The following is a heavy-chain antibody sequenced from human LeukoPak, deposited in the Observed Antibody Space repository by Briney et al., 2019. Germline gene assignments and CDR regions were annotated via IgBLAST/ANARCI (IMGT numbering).Heavy chain of an antibody. Sequence: GGSLRLSCAASGFTFSDYYMSWIRQAPGKGLEWVSYISSSGSTIYYADSVKGRFTISRDNAKNSLYLQIDNLRAEDTAIFYCARGSGYNKFDYWGQGTLVTVSS. D-gene: IGHD5-24*01. V-gene: IGHV3-11*04. J-gene: IGHJ4*02. CDR3: ARGSGYNKFDY. CDR2: ISSSGSTI. CDR1: GFTFSDYY.